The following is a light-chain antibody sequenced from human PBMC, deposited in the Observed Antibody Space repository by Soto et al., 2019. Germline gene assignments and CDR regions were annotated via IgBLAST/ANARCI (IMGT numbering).Light chain of an antibody. J-gene: IGKJ1*01. Sequence: DIQMTQSPSTLSASIGDRVTITCRASQSMNDWLAWYQQKPGKAPKVLIYEASSLQSGVPSRFSGSRSGTEFTLTIDSLQPDDVATYYCLRYNAFSQTFGQGTKVDIK. CDR2: EAS. V-gene: IGKV1-5*01. CDR1: QSMNDW. CDR3: LRYNAFSQT.